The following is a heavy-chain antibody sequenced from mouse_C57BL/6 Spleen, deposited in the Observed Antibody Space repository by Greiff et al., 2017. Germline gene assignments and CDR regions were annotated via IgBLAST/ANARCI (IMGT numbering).Heavy chain of an antibody. V-gene: IGHV1-26*01. CDR1: GYTFTDYY. CDR3: ARSPYGYYYAMDY. D-gene: IGHD2-2*01. Sequence: VQLQQSGPELVKPGASVKISCKASGYTFTDYYMNWVKQSHGKSLEWIGDINPNNGGTSYNQKFKGKATLTVDKSSSTAYMELRSLTSEDSAVYYCARSPYGYYYAMDYWGQGTSVTVSS. CDR2: INPNNGGT. J-gene: IGHJ4*01.